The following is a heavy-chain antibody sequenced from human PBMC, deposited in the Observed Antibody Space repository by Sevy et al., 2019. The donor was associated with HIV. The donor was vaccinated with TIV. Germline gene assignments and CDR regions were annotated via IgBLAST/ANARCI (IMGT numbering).Heavy chain of an antibody. Sequence: ENLFLTCAVYGGAFSGYHLSRIRPPPGKGPEWDGEINQRGSTNYNPALKSRVTITVDTSKNQFSLKLSSVTAADTAVYYCARGVSGFDIWGQGTMVTVSS. CDR2: INQRGST. V-gene: IGHV4-34*01. J-gene: IGHJ3*02. D-gene: IGHD1-20*01. CDR3: ARGVSGFDI. CDR1: GGAFSGYH.